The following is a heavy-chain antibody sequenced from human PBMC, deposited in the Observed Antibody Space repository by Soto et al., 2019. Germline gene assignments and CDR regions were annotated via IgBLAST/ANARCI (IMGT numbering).Heavy chain of an antibody. CDR2: INSGGAST. V-gene: IGHV3-23*01. CDR1: GFTFGSYA. Sequence: GGSLRLSCAASGFTFGSYAMGWVRQAPGKGLEWVSAINSGGASTHYADSVEGRFTISRDNAKNTLYLQMNSLSAEDTSVYYCARAGYYRFDYWGQGALVTVSS. J-gene: IGHJ4*02. D-gene: IGHD3-22*01. CDR3: ARAGYYRFDY.